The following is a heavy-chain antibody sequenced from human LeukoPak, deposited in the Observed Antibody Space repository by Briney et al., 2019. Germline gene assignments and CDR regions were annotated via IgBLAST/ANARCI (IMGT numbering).Heavy chain of an antibody. V-gene: IGHV1-2*06. D-gene: IGHD3-10*01. Sequence: GASVKVSCKASGYTFTGYYMHWVRQAPGQGLEWMGRINPNSGGTNYAQKFQGRVTMTRDTSISTAYMELSRLRSDDTAVYYCARALLWFGELFAFDNWGQGTMVTVSS. CDR2: INPNSGGT. CDR3: ARALLWFGELFAFDN. J-gene: IGHJ3*02. CDR1: GYTFTGYY.